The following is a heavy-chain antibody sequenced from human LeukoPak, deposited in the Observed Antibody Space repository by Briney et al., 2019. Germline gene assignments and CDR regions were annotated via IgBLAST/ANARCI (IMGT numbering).Heavy chain of an antibody. V-gene: IGHV3-30-3*01. D-gene: IGHD3-22*01. Sequence: GGSLRLSCAASGFTFSSYAMHWVRQAPGKGLEWVAVISYDGSNKYYADSVKGRFTISRDNSKNTLYLQMNSLRAEDTAVYYCAKGPRDYYDSSGSQRGYWGQGTLVTVSS. CDR1: GFTFSSYA. CDR2: ISYDGSNK. CDR3: AKGPRDYYDSSGSQRGY. J-gene: IGHJ4*02.